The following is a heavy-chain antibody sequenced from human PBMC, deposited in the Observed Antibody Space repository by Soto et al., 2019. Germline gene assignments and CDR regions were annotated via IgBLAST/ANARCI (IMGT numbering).Heavy chain of an antibody. CDR2: IYSGGST. V-gene: IGHV3-66*01. CDR3: ARDFYYYGSGTMGGYFDY. J-gene: IGHJ4*02. CDR1: GLTVSSNY. D-gene: IGHD3-10*01. Sequence: EVQLVESGGGLVQPGGSLRLSCAASGLTVSSNYMSWVRQAPGKGLEWVSLIYSGGSTYYADSVRGRFTISRDNSKNTLYLQMNSLRAEDTAVYYCARDFYYYGSGTMGGYFDYWGQGTRVPVSS.